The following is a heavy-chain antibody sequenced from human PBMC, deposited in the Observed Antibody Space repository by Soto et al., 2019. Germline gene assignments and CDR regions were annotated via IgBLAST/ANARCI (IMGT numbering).Heavy chain of an antibody. J-gene: IGHJ6*02. CDR1: GGSISSGGYY. Sequence: SETLSLTCTVSGGSISSGGYYWSWIRQHPGKGLEWIGYIYYSGSTYYNPSLKSRVTISVDTSKNQFSLKLSSVTAADTAVYYCARGTAYYDFWSGFPNTGYAMDVWGQGTTVTAP. CDR2: IYYSGST. CDR3: ARGTAYYDFWSGFPNTGYAMDV. D-gene: IGHD3-3*01. V-gene: IGHV4-31*03.